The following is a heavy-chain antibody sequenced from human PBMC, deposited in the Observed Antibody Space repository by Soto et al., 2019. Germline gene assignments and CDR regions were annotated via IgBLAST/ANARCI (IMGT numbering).Heavy chain of an antibody. CDR2: ISSTSKYI. J-gene: IGHJ5*01. CDR1: GFLFSNYS. D-gene: IGHD6-19*01. CDR3: ARGLSSGWFDY. V-gene: IGHV3-21*01. Sequence: EVRLVESGGDLVKSGGSLRLSCVGSGFLFSNYSMNWVRQAPGKGLEWVSSISSTSKYIYYADSVKGRFTISRDNAKKSLYLQMNSLRAEDTAVYYCARGLSSGWFDYWGQGTLVTVSA.